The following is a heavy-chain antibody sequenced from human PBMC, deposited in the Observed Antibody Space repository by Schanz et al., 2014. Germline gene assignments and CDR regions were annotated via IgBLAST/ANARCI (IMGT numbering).Heavy chain of an antibody. Sequence: ADLVESGGGLIQRGESLRLSCAASGFTISSYSMNWVRQAPGKGLEWVAVIWYDENNKYYADSVKGRFTMSRDNSKNTLYLQMNSLRAEDTAVYYCARANYRRKINFDYWGRGTLVTVSS. CDR2: IWYDENNK. CDR1: GFTISSYS. D-gene: IGHD3-10*01. J-gene: IGHJ4*02. V-gene: IGHV3-33*08. CDR3: ARANYRRKINFDY.